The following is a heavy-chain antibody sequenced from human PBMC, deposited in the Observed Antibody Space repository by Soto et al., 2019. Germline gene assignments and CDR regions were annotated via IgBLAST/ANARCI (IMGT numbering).Heavy chain of an antibody. CDR1: GFTFSSYA. D-gene: IGHD6-19*01. J-gene: IGHJ4*02. V-gene: IGHV3-23*01. Sequence: PGGSLRLSCVGSGFTFSSYAMTWVRQAPGKGLEWVSSISGSGGSAYYADSVKGRFTISRDNSKNTLFLQMSSLRAEDTAVYYCAKAPYSGGWSYYFDYWGQGTLVTVSS. CDR2: ISGSGGSA. CDR3: AKAPYSGGWSYYFDY.